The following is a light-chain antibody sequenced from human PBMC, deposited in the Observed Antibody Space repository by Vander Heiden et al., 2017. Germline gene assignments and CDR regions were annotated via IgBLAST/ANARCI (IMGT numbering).Light chain of an antibody. V-gene: IGKV1-39*01. J-gene: IGKJ1*01. Sequence: DIQMTQSPSSLSASVGDSVTITCRASQTIADYLNWYQQKPGKAPRLLIYATSALQSEVPSRFSGRGSGTDFTLTIASLQPEDFATYYCQQSDSTPFSFGQGTKVDVK. CDR1: QTIADY. CDR2: ATS. CDR3: QQSDSTPFS.